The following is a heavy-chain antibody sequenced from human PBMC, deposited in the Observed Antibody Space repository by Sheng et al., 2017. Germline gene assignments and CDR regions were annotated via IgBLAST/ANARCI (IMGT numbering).Heavy chain of an antibody. CDR3: ARGDGVVVPAALPTPYYFDY. CDR2: IIPILGIA. CDR1: GGTFSSYA. Sequence: QVQLVQSGAEVKKPGSSVKVSCKASGGTFSSYAISWVRQAPGQGLEWMGGIIPILGIANYAQKFQGRVTITADKSTSTAYMELSSLRSEDTAVYYCARGDGVVVPAALPTPYYFDYWGQGTLVTVSS. V-gene: IGHV1-69*04. J-gene: IGHJ4*02. D-gene: IGHD2-2*01.